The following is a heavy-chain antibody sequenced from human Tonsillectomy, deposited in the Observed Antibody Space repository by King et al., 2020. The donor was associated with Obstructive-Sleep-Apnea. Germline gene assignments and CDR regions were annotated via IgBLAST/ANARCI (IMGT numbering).Heavy chain of an antibody. CDR3: ARVPGGSCYWDY. Sequence: VQLVESGGGLVQPGGSLRLSCAASGFTFSSYWMSWVRQAPGKGLEGVANIKQDGREKYYVDSVKGRFTLSRDNAKNSLYLQMHSLRAEDTAVYYCARVPGGSCYWDYWGQGTLVTVSS. J-gene: IGHJ4*02. CDR1: GFTFSSYW. V-gene: IGHV3-7*03. D-gene: IGHD2-15*01. CDR2: IKQDGREK.